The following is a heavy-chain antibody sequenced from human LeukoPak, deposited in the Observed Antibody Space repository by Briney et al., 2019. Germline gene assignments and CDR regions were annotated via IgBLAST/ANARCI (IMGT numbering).Heavy chain of an antibody. D-gene: IGHD2-8*01. CDR1: GGTFSSYA. J-gene: IGHJ6*03. Sequence: ASVKVSCKASGGTFSSYAISWVRQAPGQGLEWMGGIIPIFGTANYAQKFQGRVTITADESTSTAYMELSSLRSEDTAVYYCATGMLTYYYYYYMDVWGKGTTVTVSS. CDR2: IIPIFGTA. CDR3: ATGMLTYYYYYYMDV. V-gene: IGHV1-69*13.